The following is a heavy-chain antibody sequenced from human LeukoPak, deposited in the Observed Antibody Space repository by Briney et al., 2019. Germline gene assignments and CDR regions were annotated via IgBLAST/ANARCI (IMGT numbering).Heavy chain of an antibody. D-gene: IGHD1-26*01. CDR1: GFTFSSHA. V-gene: IGHV3-23*01. J-gene: IGHJ4*02. CDR2: ISSGGGST. Sequence: GGSLRLSCAASGFTFSSHAMSWVRQAPGKGLEWVSAISSGGGSTYYADSVKGRFTISRDNSKNTLYLQMNSLSAEDMAVYYCAKEPYSGSQLLDYWGQGTLVTVSS. CDR3: AKEPYSGSQLLDY.